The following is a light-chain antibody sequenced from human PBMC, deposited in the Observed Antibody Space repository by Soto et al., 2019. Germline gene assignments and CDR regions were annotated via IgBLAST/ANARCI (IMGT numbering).Light chain of an antibody. CDR3: QQYNNSPEYT. V-gene: IGKV3-20*01. CDR2: GAS. CDR1: QSVSSRY. Sequence: EIVLTQSPGTLSLSPGERATLSCRASQSVSSRYLAWYQQKPGQAPRLRIYGASNRATGIPDRFSGSGSGTDFTTTISRLEPEDFAVYFCQQYNNSPEYTFGQGTKLEIK. J-gene: IGKJ2*01.